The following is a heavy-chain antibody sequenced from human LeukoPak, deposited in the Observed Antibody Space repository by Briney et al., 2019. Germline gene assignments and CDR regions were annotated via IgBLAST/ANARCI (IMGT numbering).Heavy chain of an antibody. CDR1: GHTLRDLS. J-gene: IGHJ6*03. Sequence: ASVKVSCKAFGHTLRDLSIHWVRQAPGKGLEWMGGYDPEDDERIYSEKFLGRVTLTEDTSTDTAYMELTSLRSDDTAVYYCARVTTVTLYYYMDVWGKGTTVTVSS. CDR2: YDPEDDER. CDR3: ARVTTVTLYYYMDV. D-gene: IGHD4-17*01. V-gene: IGHV1-24*01.